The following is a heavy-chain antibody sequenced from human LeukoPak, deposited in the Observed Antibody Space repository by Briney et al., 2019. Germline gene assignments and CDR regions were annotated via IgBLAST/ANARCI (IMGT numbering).Heavy chain of an antibody. CDR3: ARIYCSLYNDAFDI. Sequence: SDTLSLTCTVSGHIIRIYYWSRVRQPPGKGLVGIGYIYYSGGTNYNPSLKSRVTISVDTSFSAFSLKLISLTAADSPVHYCARIYCSLYNDAFDIWGQGAMVSVCS. D-gene: IGHD5/OR15-5a*01. CDR1: GHIIRIYY. J-gene: IGHJ3*02. CDR2: IYYSGGT. V-gene: IGHV4-59*07.